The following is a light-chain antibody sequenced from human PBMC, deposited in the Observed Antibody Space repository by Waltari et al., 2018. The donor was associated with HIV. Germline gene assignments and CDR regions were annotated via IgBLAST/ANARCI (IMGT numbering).Light chain of an antibody. J-gene: IGKJ4*01. Sequence: IVMPQSPATLSVSPGERVTLSCRASQSVNSNLAWYQQKPGQAPRLLLYGASSRATGVPARFSGNGSGTDFTLTINSLQSEDFAIYYCQQYHKWPPLTFGGGTKVEI. CDR3: QQYHKWPPLT. CDR2: GAS. CDR1: QSVNSN. V-gene: IGKV3-15*01.